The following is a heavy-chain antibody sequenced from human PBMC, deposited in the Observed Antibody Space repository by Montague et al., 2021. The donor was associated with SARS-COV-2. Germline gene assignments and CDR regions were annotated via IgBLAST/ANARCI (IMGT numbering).Heavy chain of an antibody. CDR2: INHSGST. J-gene: IGHJ4*02. V-gene: IGHV4-34*01. Sequence: SETLSLTCAVYGGSFSGCYWTWIRQPPGKGLEWIGEINHSGSTNYNPSLKSRVTISIDTSKNQFSLKLRSVTAADTAVYYCARGLPYGDYGRFDYWGQGTLVTVSS. D-gene: IGHD4-17*01. CDR3: ARGLPYGDYGRFDY. CDR1: GGSFSGCY.